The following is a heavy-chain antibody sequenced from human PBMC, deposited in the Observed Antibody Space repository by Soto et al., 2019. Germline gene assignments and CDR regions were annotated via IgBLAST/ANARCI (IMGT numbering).Heavy chain of an antibody. CDR3: AKDVALAGYLELDY. D-gene: IGHD6-19*01. J-gene: IGHJ4*02. CDR1: GFTFSSYA. V-gene: IGHV3-23*01. CDR2: ISGSGGRT. Sequence: GGSLRLSCAASGFTFSSYAMSWVRQAPGKGLEWVSAISGSGGRTDYADSVKGRFTISKDNSKNTLYLEMNSLRAEDTAVYYCAKDVALAGYLELDYWGQGTLVTVSS.